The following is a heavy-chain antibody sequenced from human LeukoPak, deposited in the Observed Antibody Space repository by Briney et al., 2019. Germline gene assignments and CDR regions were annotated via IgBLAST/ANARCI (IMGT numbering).Heavy chain of an antibody. V-gene: IGHV3-11*01. CDR2: ITSSGRST. Sequence: GGSLRLSSTASGFSFSDHYMTWMRQAPGKGLEWISYITSSGRSTDYADSVKGRFIISRDNAMNSLFLQMSSLRVDDTAVYYCTRDPDYGDPDSGQGTLVTVSS. CDR3: TRDPDYGDPD. D-gene: IGHD2-21*01. J-gene: IGHJ4*02. CDR1: GFSFSDHY.